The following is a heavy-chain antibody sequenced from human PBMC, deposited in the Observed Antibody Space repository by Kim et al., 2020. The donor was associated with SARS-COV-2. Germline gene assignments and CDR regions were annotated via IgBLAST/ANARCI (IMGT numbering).Heavy chain of an antibody. D-gene: IGHD6-13*01. V-gene: IGHV4-59*13. Sequence: SETLSLTCTVSGDSINSYYWSWIRQPPGKGLEWVGYIYYSGSTDYNPSLKSRVTISLDTSKNQFSLKLSSVTAADTAVYYCARGRGIATAGYRFDPWGRGTLVTXSS. CDR1: GDSINSYY. J-gene: IGHJ5*02. CDR3: ARGRGIATAGYRFDP. CDR2: IYYSGST.